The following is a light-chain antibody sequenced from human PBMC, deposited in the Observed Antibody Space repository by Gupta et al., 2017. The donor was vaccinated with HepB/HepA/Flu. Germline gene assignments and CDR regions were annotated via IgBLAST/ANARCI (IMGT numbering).Light chain of an antibody. CDR3: SAWDSSLSGHV. Sequence: QAGLTQPPSVSRDLSQPATLTCPWNNNNVGNEGVVWLQQHQGHPPKLLSYKNNNRPSGIPERFSASRSGNTASLTITGLLPEDEADYYCSAWDSSLSGHVFGPGTKVTVL. J-gene: IGLJ1*01. V-gene: IGLV10-54*01. CDR1: NNNVGNEG. CDR2: KNN.